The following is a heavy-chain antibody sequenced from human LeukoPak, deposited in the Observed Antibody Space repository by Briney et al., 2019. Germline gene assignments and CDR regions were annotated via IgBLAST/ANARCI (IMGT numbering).Heavy chain of an antibody. CDR2: ISAYNGNT. J-gene: IGHJ4*02. CDR1: GYTFTSYG. CDR3: ARDRPERYCSSTSCYGWDY. D-gene: IGHD2-2*01. Sequence: ASVKVSCKASGYTFTSYGISWVRQAPGQGLEWMGWISAYNGNTNYAQKLQGRVTMTTDTSTSTAYMELRSLRSDDTAVYYCARDRPERYCSSTSCYGWDYWGQGTLVTVSS. V-gene: IGHV1-18*01.